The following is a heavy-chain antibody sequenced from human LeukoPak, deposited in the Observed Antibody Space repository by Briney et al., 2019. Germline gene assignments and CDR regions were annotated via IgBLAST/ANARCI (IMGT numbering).Heavy chain of an antibody. J-gene: IGHJ4*02. Sequence: GRSLRLSCAASGFTFSSYGMHWVRQAPGKGLEWVAVISYDGSNKYYADSVKGRFTISRDNSKNTLDLQMNSLRAEDTAVYYCARETPSADAAFDYWGQGTLVTVSS. CDR1: GFTFSSYG. CDR3: ARETPSADAAFDY. CDR2: ISYDGSNK. V-gene: IGHV3-30*03. D-gene: IGHD2-15*01.